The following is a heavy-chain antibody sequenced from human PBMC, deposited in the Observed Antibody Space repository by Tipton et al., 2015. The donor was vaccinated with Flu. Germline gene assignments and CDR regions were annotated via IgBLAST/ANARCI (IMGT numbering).Heavy chain of an antibody. CDR1: GYSIGSGYY. Sequence: TLSLTYAVSGYSIGSGYYWGWIRQAPGKGLEWIASIYHSGTTYYNPSLKSRVTISLDTSKNQFSLKLSSVTAADTAVYYCARDHEWRNRYFDLWGRGTLVAVSS. CDR2: IYHSGTT. D-gene: IGHD1-14*01. CDR3: ARDHEWRNRYFDL. V-gene: IGHV4-38-2*02. J-gene: IGHJ2*01.